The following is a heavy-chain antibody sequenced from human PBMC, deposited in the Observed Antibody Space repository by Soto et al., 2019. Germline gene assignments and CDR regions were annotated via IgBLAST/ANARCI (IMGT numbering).Heavy chain of an antibody. CDR1: GFSLSDHY. Sequence: VGSLRLSCAVSGFSLSDHYMDWVRQAPGKGLEWVGRSKSKVGSYTTEHAASVRGRFTVSRDDSKNSMYLQMNSLRIEDTAVYYCERVTDGQIGIFDYWGQGTLVTVSS. J-gene: IGHJ4*02. D-gene: IGHD3-3*02. CDR2: SKSKVGSYTT. V-gene: IGHV3-72*01. CDR3: ERVTDGQIGIFDY.